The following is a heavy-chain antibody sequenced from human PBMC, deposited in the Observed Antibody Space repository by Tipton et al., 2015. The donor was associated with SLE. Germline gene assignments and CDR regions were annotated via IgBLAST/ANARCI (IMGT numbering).Heavy chain of an antibody. CDR3: ARCTIFGVVRGWFDS. V-gene: IGHV4-34*01. CDR2: VNHSGST. D-gene: IGHD3-3*01. Sequence: TLSLTCAVYGGSFSDYFWTWIRQSPGKGLEWIGDVNHSGSTDYHPSLKSRVAMSVDTSKNQFSLKLTSVTAADTALYYCARCTIFGVVRGWFDSWGQGTLVTV. J-gene: IGHJ5*01. CDR1: GGSFSDYF.